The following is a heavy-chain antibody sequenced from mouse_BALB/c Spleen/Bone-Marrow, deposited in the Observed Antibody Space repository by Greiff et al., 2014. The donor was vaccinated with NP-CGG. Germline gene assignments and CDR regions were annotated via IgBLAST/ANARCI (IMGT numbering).Heavy chain of an antibody. CDR3: ARWNDGYSLYYYAMDY. V-gene: IGHV1-18*01. CDR2: INPYNGGT. D-gene: IGHD2-3*01. J-gene: IGHJ4*01. Sequence: EVQLQQSGPELVKPGASMKISCKASGYSFTGCTMNWVKQSHGKNLEWIGLINPYNGGTSYNQKFKGKATLTVDKSSSTAYMELLSLTSEDSAVYYCARWNDGYSLYYYAMDYWGQGTSVTVSS. CDR1: GYSFTGCT.